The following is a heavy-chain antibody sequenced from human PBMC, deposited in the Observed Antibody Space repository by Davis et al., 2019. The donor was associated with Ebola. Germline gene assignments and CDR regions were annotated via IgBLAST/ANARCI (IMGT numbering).Heavy chain of an antibody. CDR3: ARDGGYDSYYYYYGMDV. CDR2: IYHSGST. J-gene: IGHJ6*02. D-gene: IGHD5-12*01. CDR1: GGSISSSNW. V-gene: IGHV4-4*02. Sequence: MPSETLSLTCAVSGGSISSSNWWSWVRQPPGKGLEWIGEIYHSGSTNYNPSLKSRVTISVDKSKNQFSLKLSSVTAADTAVYYCARDGGYDSYYYYYGMDVWGQGTTVTVSS.